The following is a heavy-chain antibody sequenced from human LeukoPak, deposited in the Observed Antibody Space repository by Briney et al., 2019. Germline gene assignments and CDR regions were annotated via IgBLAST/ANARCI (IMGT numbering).Heavy chain of an antibody. J-gene: IGHJ4*02. V-gene: IGHV4-34*01. CDR2: ISHSGST. D-gene: IGHD2-8*01. CDR3: ARGGIVLMVYAKYYFDY. Sequence: SETLSLTCAVYGESFSGYYWSWIRQPPGKGLEWIGEISHSGSTNYNPSLKSRVTISVDTSKNQFSLKLSSVTAADTAVYYCARGGIVLMVYAKYYFDYWGQGTLVTVSS. CDR1: GESFSGYY.